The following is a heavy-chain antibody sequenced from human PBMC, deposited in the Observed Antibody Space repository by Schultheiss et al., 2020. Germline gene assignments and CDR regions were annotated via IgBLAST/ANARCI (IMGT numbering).Heavy chain of an antibody. CDR1: GFTFSDYY. Sequence: GGSLRLSCAASGFTFSDYYMSWIRQAPGKGLEWVSYISSSGSTIYYADSVKGRFTISRDNAKNSLYLQMNSLRAEDTAVYYCASSPRITIFGVVMTYRHYMNVWGKGPTVTVSS. CDR3: ASSPRITIFGVVMTYRHYMNV. V-gene: IGHV3-11*01. D-gene: IGHD3-3*01. J-gene: IGHJ6*03. CDR2: ISSSGSTI.